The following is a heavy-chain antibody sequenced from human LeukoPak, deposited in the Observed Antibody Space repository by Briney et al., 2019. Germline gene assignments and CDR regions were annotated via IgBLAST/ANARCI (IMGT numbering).Heavy chain of an antibody. CDR1: GGSFSGYY. CDR3: ASAYCSSTSCPPLKFDY. Sequence: SETLFLTCAVYGGSFSGYYWSWIRQPPGKGLEWIGEINHSGSTNYNPSLKSRVTISVDTSKNQFSLKLSSVTAADTAVYYCASAYCSSTSCPPLKFDYWGQGTLVTVSS. CDR2: INHSGST. J-gene: IGHJ4*02. V-gene: IGHV4-34*01. D-gene: IGHD2-2*01.